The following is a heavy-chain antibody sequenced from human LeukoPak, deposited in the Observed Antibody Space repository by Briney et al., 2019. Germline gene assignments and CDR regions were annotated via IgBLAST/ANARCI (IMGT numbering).Heavy chain of an antibody. CDR3: ARVPRSSGWTYFDY. Sequence: GSLRLSCAASGFTVSSNYMSWVRQAPGKGLEWVSVIYSGGSTYYADSVKGRFTISRDNSKNTLYLQMNSLRAEDTAVYYCARVPRSSGWTYFDYWGQGTLVTVSS. V-gene: IGHV3-66*01. D-gene: IGHD6-19*01. CDR2: IYSGGST. CDR1: GFTVSSNY. J-gene: IGHJ4*02.